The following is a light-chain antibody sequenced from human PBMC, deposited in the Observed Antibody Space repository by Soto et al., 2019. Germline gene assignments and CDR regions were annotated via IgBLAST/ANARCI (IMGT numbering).Light chain of an antibody. J-gene: IGKJ1*01. CDR3: QQYNNWPPGWT. CDR1: QSVSSN. Sequence: EIVMTQSPATLSVSPGERATLSCRASQSVSSNLAWDQQKPGQAPRLLIYGASTRATGIPARFSGSGSGTEFTLTISSLKSEDFAVYYCQQYNNWPPGWTFGQGTKVEIK. CDR2: GAS. V-gene: IGKV3-15*01.